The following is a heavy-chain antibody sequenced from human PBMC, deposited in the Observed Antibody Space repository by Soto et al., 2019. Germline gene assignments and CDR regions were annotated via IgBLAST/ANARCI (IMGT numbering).Heavy chain of an antibody. V-gene: IGHV4-39*01. J-gene: IGHJ5*01. CDR2: VYYSGGA. CDR1: GVSIHNSHSF. D-gene: IGHD2-21*01. CDR3: GRVVEGATRHTDFDS. Sequence: SETLSLTCAVSGVSIHNSHSFWGWIRQPPGKGLEFIANVYYSGGAHYTPSFKSRVTISVDTATNRVSLRMSSVTAADTAVYFCGRVVEGATRHTDFDSWGQGTLVTVSS.